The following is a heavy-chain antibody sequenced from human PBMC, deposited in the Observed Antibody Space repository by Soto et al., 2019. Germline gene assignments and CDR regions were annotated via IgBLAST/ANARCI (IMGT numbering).Heavy chain of an antibody. J-gene: IGHJ4*02. V-gene: IGHV3-23*01. Sequence: EVQLLESGGGLVQPGGSLRLSCVVSGLTFSRADLSWVRQPPGKGLEWVSASGGSDLSTHYVDSVKGRFTISRDSSKNTLYLQISGLRAEDTAVYYCAREYYGLLTGYYTDYWGQGTLVSVSS. D-gene: IGHD3-9*01. CDR1: GLTFSRAD. CDR2: SGGSDLST. CDR3: AREYYGLLTGYYTDY.